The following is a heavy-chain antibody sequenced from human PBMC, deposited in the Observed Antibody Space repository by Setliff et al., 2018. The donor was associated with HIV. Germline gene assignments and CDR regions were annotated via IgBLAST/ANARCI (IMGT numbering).Heavy chain of an antibody. Sequence: GGSLRLSCAASGFIFSTFPMHWVRQAPGKGLEWVAVMSGDANSQYYADSVRGRFTISRDNSKNTVYLQMNSLTTEDTAVYYCARDRNCGNGRYSSADHWGLGTLVTVSS. D-gene: IGHD2-21*01. J-gene: IGHJ4*02. CDR2: MSGDANSQ. CDR1: GFIFSTFP. V-gene: IGHV3-30*01. CDR3: ARDRNCGNGRYSSADH.